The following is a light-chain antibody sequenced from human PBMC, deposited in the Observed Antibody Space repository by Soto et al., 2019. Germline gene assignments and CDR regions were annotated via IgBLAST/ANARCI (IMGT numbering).Light chain of an antibody. J-gene: IGKJ4*01. V-gene: IGKV1-9*01. CDR3: QQVDGCPLT. Sequence: DIPMTQSPSTLSASVGDRVTITCRASQSISRWLSWYQRKPWKAPKLLIYAATSLQSEVPSRLSGSGSGTEFTLTISRLQPEETVTYDCQQVDGCPLTFSGGTTV. CDR1: QSISRW. CDR2: AAT.